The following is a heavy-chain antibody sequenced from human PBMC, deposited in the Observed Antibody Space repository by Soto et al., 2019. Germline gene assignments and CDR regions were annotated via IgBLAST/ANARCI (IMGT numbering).Heavy chain of an antibody. D-gene: IGHD6-19*01. V-gene: IGHV3-9*01. CDR3: AKDRSSGWDDAFDI. Sequence: EVQLVESGGGLVQPGRSLRLSCAASGFTFDDYAMHWVRQAPGKGLEWVSGISWNSGSIGYADSVKGRFTISRDNAKNSLYLQMNSLRAEDTALYYCAKDRSSGWDDAFDIWGQGTMVTVSS. CDR1: GFTFDDYA. J-gene: IGHJ3*02. CDR2: ISWNSGSI.